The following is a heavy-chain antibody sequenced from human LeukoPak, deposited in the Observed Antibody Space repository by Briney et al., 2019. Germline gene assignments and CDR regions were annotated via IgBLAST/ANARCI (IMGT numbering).Heavy chain of an antibody. CDR3: ARSRITMVRGVITLYYMDV. D-gene: IGHD3-10*01. CDR1: GGSISSSSYY. J-gene: IGHJ6*03. CDR2: IYYSGST. Sequence: SETLSLTCTVSGGSISSSSYYWGWIRQPPGKGLEWIGSIYYSGSTYYNPSLKSRVTISVDTSKNQFSLKLSSVTAADTAVYYCARSRITMVRGVITLYYMDVWGKGTTVTISS. V-gene: IGHV4-39*01.